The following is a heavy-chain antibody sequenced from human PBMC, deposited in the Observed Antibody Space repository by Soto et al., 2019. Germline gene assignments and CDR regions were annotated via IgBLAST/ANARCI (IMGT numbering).Heavy chain of an antibody. CDR1: GGSISSYY. CDR2: IYYSGST. J-gene: IGHJ4*02. Sequence: SETLSLTCTVSGGSISSYYWSWIRQPPGKGLEWIGYIYYSGSTNYNPSLKSRVTISVDTSKNQFSLKLSSVTAADTAVYYCARETTVTTFGYWGQGPLATVSS. D-gene: IGHD4-17*01. CDR3: ARETTVTTFGY. V-gene: IGHV4-59*01.